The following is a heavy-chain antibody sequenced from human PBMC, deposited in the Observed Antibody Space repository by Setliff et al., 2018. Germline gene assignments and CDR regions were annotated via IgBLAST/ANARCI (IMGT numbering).Heavy chain of an antibody. D-gene: IGHD3-3*01. Sequence: PGGSLRLSCVASGFTFSSHGMTWVRLAPGKGLEWISYISTSSSTIYNADSVKGRFTISRDNANHSLYLQMNSLRAEDTAVYYCARSYNFWSGPALDVWGKGTTVTVSS. V-gene: IGHV3-48*01. CDR3: ARSYNFWSGPALDV. J-gene: IGHJ6*04. CDR2: ISTSSSTI. CDR1: GFTFSSHG.